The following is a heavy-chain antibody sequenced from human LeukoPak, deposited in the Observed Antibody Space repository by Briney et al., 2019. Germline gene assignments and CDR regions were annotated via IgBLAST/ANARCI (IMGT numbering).Heavy chain of an antibody. CDR1: GYTFTSYG. Sequence: ASVKVSCKASGYTFTSYGISWVRQAPGQGLEWMGWISAYNGNTNYAQKLQGRVTMTTDTSTSTAYMELRSLRSDDTAVYYCAREPRSGVAADTIDYWGQGTLVTVSS. V-gene: IGHV1-18*01. CDR2: ISAYNGNT. J-gene: IGHJ4*02. D-gene: IGHD6-13*01. CDR3: AREPRSGVAADTIDY.